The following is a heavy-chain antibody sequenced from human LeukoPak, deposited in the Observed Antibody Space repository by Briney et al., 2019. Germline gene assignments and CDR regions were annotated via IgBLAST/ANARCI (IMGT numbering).Heavy chain of an antibody. Sequence: GGSLRLSCAASGFTSSSYAMSWVRQAPGKGLEWVSAISGSGGSTYYADSVKGRFTISRDNSKNTLYLQMNSLRAEDTAVYYCAKAYYYDSSGYYFDYWGQGTLVTVSS. D-gene: IGHD3-22*01. CDR2: ISGSGGST. V-gene: IGHV3-23*01. J-gene: IGHJ4*02. CDR3: AKAYYYDSSGYYFDY. CDR1: GFTSSSYA.